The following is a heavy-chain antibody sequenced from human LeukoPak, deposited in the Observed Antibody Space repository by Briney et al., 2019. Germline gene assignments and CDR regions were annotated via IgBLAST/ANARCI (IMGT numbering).Heavy chain of an antibody. CDR2: IIPILGIA. V-gene: IGHV1-69*02. CDR1: RGTFSSYT. Sequence: GASVKVSCKASRGTFSSYTISWVRQAPGQGLEWTGRIIPILGIANYAQKFQGRVTITADKSTSTAYMELSSLRSEDTAVYYCARRGYSGYDQFDYWGQGTLVTVSS. CDR3: ARRGYSGYDQFDY. J-gene: IGHJ4*02. D-gene: IGHD5-12*01.